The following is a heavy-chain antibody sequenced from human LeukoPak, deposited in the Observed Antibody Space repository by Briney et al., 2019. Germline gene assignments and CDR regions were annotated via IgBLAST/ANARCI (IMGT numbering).Heavy chain of an antibody. D-gene: IGHD2-8*01. Sequence: PGGSLRLSCEASGFTFDDYAMHWVRQAPGKGLEWVSGISWNSGSIGYADYVKGRFTISRDNAKNSLYLQMNSLRAEDTALYYCAKVMLGRNGAFDIWGQGTMVTVSS. J-gene: IGHJ3*02. V-gene: IGHV3-9*01. CDR1: GFTFDDYA. CDR3: AKVMLGRNGAFDI. CDR2: ISWNSGSI.